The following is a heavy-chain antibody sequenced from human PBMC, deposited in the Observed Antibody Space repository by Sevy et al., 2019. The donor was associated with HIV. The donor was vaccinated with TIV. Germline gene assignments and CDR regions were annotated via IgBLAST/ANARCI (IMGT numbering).Heavy chain of an antibody. CDR2: IGVNNGKT. V-gene: IGHV1-18*01. J-gene: IGHJ4*02. D-gene: IGHD3-22*01. Sequence: ASVKVSWKASGYNFNTYGITWVRQAPGQGLEWVGWIGVNNGKTNYAARLQARISMTADTSTSTVYMELRTLTSDDTAMYFCARDSYYYDMHSSYRPPDYWGQGTLVTVSS. CDR3: ARDSYYYDMHSSYRPPDY. CDR1: GYNFNTYG.